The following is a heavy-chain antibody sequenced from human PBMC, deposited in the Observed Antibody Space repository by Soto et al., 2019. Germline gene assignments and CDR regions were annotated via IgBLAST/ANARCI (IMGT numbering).Heavy chain of an antibody. V-gene: IGHV2-5*02. CDR3: THSRCGGDCLQSYSSHYYYGMDV. D-gene: IGHD2-21*02. Sequence: KESGPTLVKPTQTLTLTCTFPGFSLSTGGVGVGWIRQPPGKALEWLALIYWDDDKRYSPSLRSRLTITKDTSKNQVVLTMTNMDPVDTATYYCTHSRCGGDCLQSYSSHYYYGMDVWGQGTTVTVSS. CDR1: GFSLSTGGVG. J-gene: IGHJ6*02. CDR2: IYWDDDK.